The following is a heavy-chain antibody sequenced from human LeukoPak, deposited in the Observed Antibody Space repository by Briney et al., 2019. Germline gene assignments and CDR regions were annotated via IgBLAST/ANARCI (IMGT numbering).Heavy chain of an antibody. V-gene: IGHV1-2*02. CDR3: ARVTGVEQLSDY. CDR2: INPNSGGT. Sequence: ASVKVSCKASGYTFTGYYMHWVRQAPGQGLEWMGWINPNSGGTNYAQKFQGRVTMTRDTSISTAYMELSRLRSDDTAVYYCARVTGVEQLSDYWGQGTLVTVSS. J-gene: IGHJ4*02. D-gene: IGHD6-19*01. CDR1: GYTFTGYY.